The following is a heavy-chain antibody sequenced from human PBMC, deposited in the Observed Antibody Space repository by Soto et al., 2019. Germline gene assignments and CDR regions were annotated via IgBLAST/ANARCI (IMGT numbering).Heavy chain of an antibody. CDR1: GITFSSYA. D-gene: IGHD6-13*01. CDR2: ISGSGGTT. Sequence: GGSLRLSCAASGITFSSYAMNWVRQAPGKGLEWVSGISGSGGTTYYADPVKGRFTISRDNSKNTLYLQMNSLRAEDTAVYYCAKDQRLLVAAAGTFSDYWGQGTLVTVSS. V-gene: IGHV3-23*01. J-gene: IGHJ4*02. CDR3: AKDQRLLVAAAGTFSDY.